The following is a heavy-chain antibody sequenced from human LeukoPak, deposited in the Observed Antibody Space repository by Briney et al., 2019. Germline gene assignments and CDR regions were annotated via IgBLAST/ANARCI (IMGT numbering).Heavy chain of an antibody. J-gene: IGHJ6*03. CDR1: GGSFSGYY. CDR2: INHSGST. D-gene: IGHD5-24*01. V-gene: IGHV4-34*01. Sequence: SETLSLTCAVYGGSFSGYYWSWIRQPPGKGLEWIGEINHSGSTNYNPSLKSRVTISVDTSKNQFSLKLSSVTAADTAVYYCATVSRVAVGWHKKKYYYYYMDVWGKGTTVTVSS. CDR3: ATVSRVAVGWHKKKYYYYYMDV.